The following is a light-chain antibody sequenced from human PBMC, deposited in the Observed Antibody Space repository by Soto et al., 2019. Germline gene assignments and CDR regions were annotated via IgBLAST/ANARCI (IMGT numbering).Light chain of an antibody. J-gene: IGKJ3*01. V-gene: IGKV1-5*01. CDR1: QNINNW. CDR3: QQYNSH. CDR2: DAS. Sequence: DIQMTQSPSSLSASVGDRVTITCRARQNINNWWAWYQQKPGRAPKLLIYDASSLGSGVPSRCSGSGSGTKFTLTISSLQPDDFAIYYCQQYNSHFGAGPKVEIK.